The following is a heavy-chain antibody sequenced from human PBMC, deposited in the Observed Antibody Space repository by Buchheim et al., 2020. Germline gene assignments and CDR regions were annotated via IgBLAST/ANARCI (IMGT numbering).Heavy chain of an antibody. V-gene: IGHV3-15*07. CDR3: TTDRFMIASIVEYGMDV. CDR2: IKSKTDGGTT. CDR1: GFTFSNAW. Sequence: EVQLVESGGGLVKPGGSLRLSCAASGFTFSNAWMNWVRQAPGKGLEWVGRIKSKTDGGTTDYAAPVKGRFTISRDYSKNTLYLQMNSLKTEDTAVYYCTTDRFMIASIVEYGMDVWGQGTT. J-gene: IGHJ6*02. D-gene: IGHD2-21*01.